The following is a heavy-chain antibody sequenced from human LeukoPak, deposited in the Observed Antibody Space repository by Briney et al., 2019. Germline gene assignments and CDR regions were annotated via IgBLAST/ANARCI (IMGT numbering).Heavy chain of an antibody. CDR2: IYSGGST. V-gene: IGHV3-53*01. J-gene: IGHJ6*03. CDR1: GFTVSSNY. Sequence: GGSLRLSCAASGFTVSSNYMSWVRQAPGKGLEWVSVIYSGGSTYYADSVKGRFTISRDNSQNTLYLQMNSLRAEDTAVYYCARVDRGLDDYYYYYMDVWGKGTTVTVSS. D-gene: IGHD5/OR15-5a*01. CDR3: ARVDRGLDDYYYYYMDV.